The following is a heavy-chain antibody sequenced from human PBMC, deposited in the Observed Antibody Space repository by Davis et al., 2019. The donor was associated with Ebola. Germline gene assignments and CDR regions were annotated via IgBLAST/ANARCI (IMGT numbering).Heavy chain of an antibody. J-gene: IGHJ4*02. CDR3: AQQLGDYGGNALRY. CDR2: INSDGSTV. D-gene: IGHD4-23*01. V-gene: IGHV3-74*01. Sequence: HTGGSLRLSCAASGLTFTTYYMHWVRQTPGKGLVWVSRINSDGSTVNYADSVKGRFTISRDDAKKSLYLQMDSLRAEDTAVYYCAQQLGDYGGNALRYWGQGTLVTVSS. CDR1: GLTFTTYY.